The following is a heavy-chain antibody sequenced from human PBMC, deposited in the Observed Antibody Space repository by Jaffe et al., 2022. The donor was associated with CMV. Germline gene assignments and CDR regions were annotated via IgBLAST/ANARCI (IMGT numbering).Heavy chain of an antibody. Sequence: EVQLVESGGGLVQPGRSLRLSCAASGFTFDDYAMHWVRQAPGKGLEWVSGISWNSGSIGYADSVKGRFTISRDNAKNSLYLQMNSLRAEDTALYYCAKDISIVVPAEAFDIWGQGTMVTVSS. CDR3: AKDISIVVPAEAFDI. CDR2: ISWNSGSI. CDR1: GFTFDDYA. J-gene: IGHJ3*02. V-gene: IGHV3-9*01. D-gene: IGHD2-2*01.